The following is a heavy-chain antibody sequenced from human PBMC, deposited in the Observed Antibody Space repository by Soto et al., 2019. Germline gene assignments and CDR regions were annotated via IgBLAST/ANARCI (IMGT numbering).Heavy chain of an antibody. Sequence: GSLRLSCAASGFTFSSYAMSWVRQAPGKGLEWVSAISGSGGSTYYADSVKGRFTISRDNSKNTLYLQMNSLRAEDTAVYYCAKIFDRFGELSGPDYMDVWGKGTTVTVSS. J-gene: IGHJ6*03. CDR2: ISGSGGST. V-gene: IGHV3-23*01. CDR1: GFTFSSYA. CDR3: AKIFDRFGELSGPDYMDV. D-gene: IGHD3-10*01.